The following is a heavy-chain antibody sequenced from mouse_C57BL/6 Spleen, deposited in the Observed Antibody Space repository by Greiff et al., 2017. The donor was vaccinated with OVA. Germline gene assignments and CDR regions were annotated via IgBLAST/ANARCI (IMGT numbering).Heavy chain of an antibody. CDR2: IYPGSGNT. CDR1: GYTFTDYY. CDR3: ARGSTLDY. D-gene: IGHD1-1*01. V-gene: IGHV1-76*01. J-gene: IGHJ2*01. Sequence: VKLQESGAELVRPGASVKLSCKASGYTFTDYYINWVKQRPGQGLEWIARIYPGSGNTYYNEKFKGKATLTAEKSSSTAYMQLSRLTSDDSAVYFCARGSTLDYWGQGTTLTVSS.